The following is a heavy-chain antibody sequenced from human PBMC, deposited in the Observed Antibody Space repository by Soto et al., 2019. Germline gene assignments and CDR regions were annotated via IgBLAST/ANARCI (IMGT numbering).Heavy chain of an antibody. CDR2: ISHDASRH. CDR1: GFSFSNYA. D-gene: IGHD3-3*01. Sequence: GGSLRLSCGASGFSFSNYAMNWVRQAPGKGLEGAASISHDASRHFYADSVKGRFAISRDNYQNTLFLQMNSLGPEDAAVYYCERDLLAYHIFWRNYPSAEPCFDPWGLGTLVTVSS. J-gene: IGHJ5*02. V-gene: IGHV3-30*09. CDR3: ERDLLAYHIFWRNYPSAEPCFDP.